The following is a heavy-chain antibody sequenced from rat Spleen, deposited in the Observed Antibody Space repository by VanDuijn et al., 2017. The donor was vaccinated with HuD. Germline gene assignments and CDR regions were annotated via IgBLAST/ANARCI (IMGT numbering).Heavy chain of an antibody. CDR2: INTGGDKT. V-gene: IGHV5S13*01. CDR3: TRRGHTMGLTSRYFDY. D-gene: IGHD1-9*01. J-gene: IGHJ2*01. CDR1: GFTFSNYD. Sequence: EVQLVESGGGLVQPGRSLKLSCAASGFTFSNYDMAWVRQTPTKGLEWIASINTGGDKTYYRDSVKGRFTASRDDAKNTQFLQMDSLRSEDTATYYCTRRGHTMGLTSRYFDYWGQGVMVTVSS.